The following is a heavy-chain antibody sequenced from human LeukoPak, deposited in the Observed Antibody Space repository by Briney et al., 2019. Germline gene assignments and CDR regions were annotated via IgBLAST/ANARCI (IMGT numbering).Heavy chain of an antibody. CDR3: ARDRSPYYYDSSGYDPDAFDI. CDR2: INSRSSYT. D-gene: IGHD3-22*01. J-gene: IGHJ3*02. V-gene: IGHV3-21*01. CDR1: GFTFSSYS. Sequence: PGGSLRLSCAASGFTFSSYSMNWVRQAPGKGLEWVSSINSRSSYTSYADAVKGRFTISRDNAKNSLYLQMNSLRAEDTAVYYCARDRSPYYYDSSGYDPDAFDIWGQGTTVTVSS.